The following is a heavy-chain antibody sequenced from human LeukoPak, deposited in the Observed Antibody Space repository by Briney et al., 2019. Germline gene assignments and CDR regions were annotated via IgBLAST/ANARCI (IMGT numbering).Heavy chain of an antibody. CDR2: IIPIFGIA. CDR1: GGTFSSYA. V-gene: IGHV1-69*04. D-gene: IGHD6-19*01. CDR3: ARGPYSSGWYRHRAVNWFDP. J-gene: IGHJ5*02. Sequence: SVKVSCKASGGTFSSYAISWVRQAPGQGLEWMGRIIPIFGIANYAQKFQGRVTITADKSTSTAYMELSSLRSEDTAVYYCARGPYSSGWYRHRAVNWFDPWGQGTLVTVSS.